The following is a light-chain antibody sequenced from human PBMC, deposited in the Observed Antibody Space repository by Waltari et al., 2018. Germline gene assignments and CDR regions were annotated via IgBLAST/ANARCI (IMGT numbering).Light chain of an antibody. Sequence: DIQMTQSPSTLSASVGDRVTITCRASQSISSWLAWYQQKPGKATKLLIYKASSLQSGVPSTFSGSGSGTEFTLAISSLQPDDFATYYCQQYNSFPLTFGGGTKVEI. CDR3: QQYNSFPLT. V-gene: IGKV1-5*03. CDR2: KAS. CDR1: QSISSW. J-gene: IGKJ4*01.